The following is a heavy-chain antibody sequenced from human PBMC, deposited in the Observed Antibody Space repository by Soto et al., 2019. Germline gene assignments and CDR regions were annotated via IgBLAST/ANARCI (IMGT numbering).Heavy chain of an antibody. CDR2: IYYSGST. D-gene: IGHD1-7*01. J-gene: IGHJ6*02. CDR3: AREELTWTSAGGMDV. CDR1: GGSISSGGYY. Sequence: QVQLQESGPGLVKPSQTLSLTCTVSGGSISSGGYYWSWIRQHPGKGLEWIGYIYYSGSTYYNPSLKSRVTISVDTSKNHFSLKLSSVTAADTAVYYCAREELTWTSAGGMDVWGQGTTVTVSS. V-gene: IGHV4-31*03.